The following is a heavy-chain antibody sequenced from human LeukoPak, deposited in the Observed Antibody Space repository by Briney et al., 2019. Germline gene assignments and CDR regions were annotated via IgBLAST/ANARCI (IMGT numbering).Heavy chain of an antibody. J-gene: IGHJ4*02. Sequence: GESLKISCKGSGYSFTNYWIGWVRQMPGKGLEWIGIIYPSDSDTRYSPSFQGHVTISADKSITTAYLQWSSLHASDTAMYYCASVSYSGYEFHYWGQGTLVTVSS. D-gene: IGHD5-12*01. CDR3: ASVSYSGYEFHY. CDR1: GYSFTNYW. V-gene: IGHV5-51*01. CDR2: IYPSDSDT.